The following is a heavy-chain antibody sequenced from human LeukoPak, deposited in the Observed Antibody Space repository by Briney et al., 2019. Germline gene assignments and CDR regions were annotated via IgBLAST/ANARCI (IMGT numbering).Heavy chain of an antibody. V-gene: IGHV1-69*13. CDR1: GGTFSSYA. CDR2: IIPIFGTA. D-gene: IGHD5-12*01. CDR3: ARGSGYESFDY. Sequence: ASVKVSCKASGGTFSSYAISWVRQAPGQGLEWMGGIIPIFGTANYAQKFQGRVTITADESTSTAYMELSRLRSEDTGVYYCARGSGYESFDYWGQGTLVTVSS. J-gene: IGHJ4*02.